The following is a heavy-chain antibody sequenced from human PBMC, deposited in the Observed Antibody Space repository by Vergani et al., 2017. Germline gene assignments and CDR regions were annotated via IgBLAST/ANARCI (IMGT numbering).Heavy chain of an antibody. CDR3: AREPEITIFGVVTRENWFDP. CDR2: ISSSSSTI. D-gene: IGHD3-3*01. V-gene: IGHV3-48*01. Sequence: EVQLLESGGGLVQPGGSLRLSCAASGFTFSSYAMSWVRQAPGKGLEWVSYISSSSSTIYYADSVKGRFTISRDHAKNSLYLQMNSLRAEDTAVYYCAREPEITIFGVVTRENWFDPWGQGTLVTVSS. J-gene: IGHJ5*02. CDR1: GFTFSSYA.